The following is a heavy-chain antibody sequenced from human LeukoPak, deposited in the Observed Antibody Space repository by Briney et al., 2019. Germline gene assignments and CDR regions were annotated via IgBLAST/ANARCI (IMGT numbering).Heavy chain of an antibody. V-gene: IGHV1-69*04. CDR2: IIPILGIA. D-gene: IGHD3-16*01. Sequence: GSSVKVSCKASGGTFSSYAISWVRQAPGQGLEWMGRIIPILGIANYAQKFQGRVTITADKSTSTAYMELSSLRSEDTAVYYCARDPGGWYFDLWGRGTLVTVSS. CDR1: GGTFSSYA. J-gene: IGHJ2*01. CDR3: ARDPGGWYFDL.